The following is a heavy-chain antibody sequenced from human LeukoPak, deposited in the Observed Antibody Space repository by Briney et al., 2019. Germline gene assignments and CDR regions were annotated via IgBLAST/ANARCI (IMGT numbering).Heavy chain of an antibody. CDR1: GGSISSYY. CDR2: IYYSGST. V-gene: IGHV4-59*01. CDR3: ARVSHDYYDSSGYYPPDY. Sequence: SETLSLTCTVSGGSISSYYWSWIRQPPGKGLEWIGYIYYSGSTNYNPSLKSRVTISVDTSKNQFSLKLSSVTAADTAVYYCARVSHDYYDSSGYYPPDYWGQGTLVTVSS. D-gene: IGHD3-22*01. J-gene: IGHJ4*02.